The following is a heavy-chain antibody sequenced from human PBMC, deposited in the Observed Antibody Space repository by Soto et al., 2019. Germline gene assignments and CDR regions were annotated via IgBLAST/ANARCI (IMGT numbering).Heavy chain of an antibody. CDR3: ASGWFGEFVYYFDY. D-gene: IGHD3-10*01. J-gene: IGHJ4*02. CDR1: GYTFTSYA. Sequence: QVQLVQSGAEVKKAGASVKVSCKASGYTFTSYAISWVRQAPGQGLEWMGWISAYNGNTNYAQKLQGRVTMTTDTSTSTAYMELRSLGSDDTAVYYCASGWFGEFVYYFDYWGQGTLVTVSS. V-gene: IGHV1-18*01. CDR2: ISAYNGNT.